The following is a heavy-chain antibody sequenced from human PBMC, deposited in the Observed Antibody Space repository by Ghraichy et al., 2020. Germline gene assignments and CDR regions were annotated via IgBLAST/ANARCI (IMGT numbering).Heavy chain of an antibody. D-gene: IGHD6-19*01. CDR3: AREKGVAEAGTDY. CDR2: ISSSSSYI. J-gene: IGHJ4*02. CDR1: GFTFRSYS. V-gene: IGHV3-21*01. Sequence: GESLNISCTASGFTFRSYSMNWVRQAPGKGLEWVSFISSSSSYIYFADLVKGRFTISRDNAQNSLFLQMNSLRAEDTAVYYCAREKGVAEAGTDYWGQGTLVTVSS.